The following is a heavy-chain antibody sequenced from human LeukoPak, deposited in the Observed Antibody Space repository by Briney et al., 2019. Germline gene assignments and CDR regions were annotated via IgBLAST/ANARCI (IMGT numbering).Heavy chain of an antibody. V-gene: IGHV4-59*08. CDR3: ARHHQYYDFWSGYFDY. CDR2: IHSTGST. J-gene: IGHJ4*02. Sequence: SETLSLTCTVSGGSIRGYYCSWIRQPPGKELEWIGYIHSTGSTKYSPSLKSRVTISVDTSKNQFSLTLSSVTAADTAMYYCARHHQYYDFWSGYFDYWGQGTLVTVSS. CDR1: GGSIRGYY. D-gene: IGHD3-3*01.